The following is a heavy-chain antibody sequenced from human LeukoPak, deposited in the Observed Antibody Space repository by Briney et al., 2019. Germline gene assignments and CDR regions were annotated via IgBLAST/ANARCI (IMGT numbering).Heavy chain of an antibody. CDR1: GGSISSYY. Sequence: SETLSLTCTVSGGSISSYYWSWIRQPPGKGLEWIGYIYYSGSTNYNPSLKSRVTISVDTSKNQFSLKLSSVTAADTAVYFCARDMGAPDYGSYSVDYWGQGTLVTVSS. V-gene: IGHV4-59*01. J-gene: IGHJ4*01. CDR2: IYYSGST. D-gene: IGHD4-23*01. CDR3: ARDMGAPDYGSYSVDY.